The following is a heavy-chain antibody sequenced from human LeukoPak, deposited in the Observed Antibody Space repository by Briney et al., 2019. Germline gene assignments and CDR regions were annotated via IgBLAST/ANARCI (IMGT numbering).Heavy chain of an antibody. CDR1: GYTFTSYY. CDR3: ARDNDRSGYHFWYFDL. Sequence: GASVKVSCKASGYTFTSYYMHWVRQAPGQGLEWMGLLNPSAGSTSYVQRFQGRVTMTRDTSTSTVYMELSSLRPEDTAVYYCARDNDRSGYHFWYFDLWGRGTLVTVSS. V-gene: IGHV1-46*01. CDR2: LNPSAGST. J-gene: IGHJ2*01. D-gene: IGHD3-22*01.